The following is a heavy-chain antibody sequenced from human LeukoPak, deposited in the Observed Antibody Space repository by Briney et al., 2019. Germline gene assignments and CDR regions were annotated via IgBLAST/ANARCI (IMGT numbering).Heavy chain of an antibody. D-gene: IGHD2-15*01. J-gene: IGHJ6*03. CDR1: KFTFSSYV. CDR2: ISSTGGTT. V-gene: IGHV3-23*01. CDR3: AKNGDRGAYCTGGTCYPYFYYYMDV. Sequence: GGSLRLSCAASKFTFSSYVMSWVRQAPGKGLEWVSSISSTGGTTYYADSVKGRFTISRDNSKNTLYLQMNSLRAEDTAIYYCAKNGDRGAYCTGGTCYPYFYYYMDVWGKGTTVTI.